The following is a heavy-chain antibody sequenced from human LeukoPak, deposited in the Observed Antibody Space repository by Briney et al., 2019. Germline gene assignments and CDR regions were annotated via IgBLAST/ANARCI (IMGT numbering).Heavy chain of an antibody. CDR1: GYTFTGYY. V-gene: IGHV1-46*01. J-gene: IGHJ4*02. CDR2: INPSGGST. D-gene: IGHD3-16*01. CDR3: ARAREGVITFGGVTPRSFFDY. Sequence: GASVKVSCKASGYTFTGYYMHWVRQAPGQGLEWMGIINPSGGSTSYAQKFQGRVTMTRDTSTSTVYMELSSLRSEDTAVYYCARAREGVITFGGVTPRSFFDYWGQGTLVTVSS.